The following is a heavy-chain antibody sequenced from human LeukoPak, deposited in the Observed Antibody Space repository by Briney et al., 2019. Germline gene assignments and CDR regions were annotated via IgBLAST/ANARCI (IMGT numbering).Heavy chain of an antibody. CDR2: FDPEDGKT. J-gene: IGHJ6*02. CDR1: GYTLTELS. V-gene: IGHV1-24*01. CDR3: ATGYLVTAGLMDV. Sequence: EASVKVSCKVSGYTLTELSMFWVRQAPGKGLEWMGSFDPEDGKTVYAQKFQGRVTMTEDTSTDTAYMELSSLRSEDTAVYYCATGYLVTAGLMDVWGQGTTVTVSS. D-gene: IGHD6-13*01.